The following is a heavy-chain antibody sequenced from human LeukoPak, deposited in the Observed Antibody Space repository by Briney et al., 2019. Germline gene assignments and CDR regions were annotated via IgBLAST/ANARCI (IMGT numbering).Heavy chain of an antibody. J-gene: IGHJ4*02. CDR2: ISYDGSDK. CDR1: GFTFSSYG. D-gene: IGHD3-16*01. V-gene: IGHV3-30*18. CDR3: AKDRSGGFDY. Sequence: GGSLRLSCAASGFTFSSYGMHWVRQAPGKGLEWVAVISYDGSDKYYADSVKGRFTISRDNSKNTLYLQMNSLRAEDTAVYYCAKDRSGGFDYWGQGTLVTVSS.